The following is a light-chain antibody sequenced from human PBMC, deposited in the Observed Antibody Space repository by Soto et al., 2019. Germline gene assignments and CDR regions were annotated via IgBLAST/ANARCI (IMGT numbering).Light chain of an antibody. CDR3: ATWDSSLSTGI. CDR1: SSNIGNNY. J-gene: IGLJ2*01. CDR2: ENN. V-gene: IGLV1-51*02. Sequence: QSVLTQPPSVSAAPGQTVTISCSGSSSNIGNNYVSWYQQFPGTAPELLIYENNKRPSGIPDRFSGSKSGTSATLGITGLQTGDEADYYCATWDSSLSTGIFGGGTKLTVL.